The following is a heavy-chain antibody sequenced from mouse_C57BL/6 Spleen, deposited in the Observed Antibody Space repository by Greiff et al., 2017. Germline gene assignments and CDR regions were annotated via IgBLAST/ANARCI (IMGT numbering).Heavy chain of an antibody. CDR2: IWTGGGT. V-gene: IGHV2-9-1*01. D-gene: IGHD3-2*02. J-gene: IGHJ4*01. Sequence: QVQLQESGPGLVAPSQSLSITCTVSGFSLTSYAISWVRQPPGTGLEWLGVIWTGGGTNYNSALNSRLSISKDNSKSQVFLKMNSLQTDDTARYXWARSDSSGLYYYDMDYWGQGTSVTVSS. CDR1: GFSLTSYA. CDR3: ARSDSSGLYYYDMDY.